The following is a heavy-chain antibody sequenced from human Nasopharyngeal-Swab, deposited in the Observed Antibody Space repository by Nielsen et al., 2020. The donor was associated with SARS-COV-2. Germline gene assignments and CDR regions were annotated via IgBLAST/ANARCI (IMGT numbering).Heavy chain of an antibody. J-gene: IGHJ3*02. V-gene: IGHV1-24*01. CDR3: AWEGSGVFGVFIYAFDI. D-gene: IGHD3-3*01. CDR2: VVPEDGEH. Sequence: ASVKVSCKVTGYTLTVLPIHWVRQAPGKGLEWMGTVVPEDGEHIYSQNFQGRVTMTEDSSTYTAYLELSSLRSEDTAVYYCAWEGSGVFGVFIYAFDIWGPGTLVTVSS. CDR1: GYTLTVLP.